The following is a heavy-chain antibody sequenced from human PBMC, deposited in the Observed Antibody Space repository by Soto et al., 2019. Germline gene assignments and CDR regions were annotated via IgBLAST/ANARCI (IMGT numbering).Heavy chain of an antibody. J-gene: IGHJ1*01. CDR2: ISYDGSNK. CDR3: AKDRAVTMIVVVPWH. CDR1: GFTFISYG. V-gene: IGHV3-30*18. Sequence: LRLSFAASGFTFISYGMHWVRQAPGKGLEWVAVISYDGSNKYYADSVKGRFTISRDNSKNTLYLQMNSLRAEDTAVYYCAKDRAVTMIVVVPWHWGQGTLVTVSS. D-gene: IGHD3-22*01.